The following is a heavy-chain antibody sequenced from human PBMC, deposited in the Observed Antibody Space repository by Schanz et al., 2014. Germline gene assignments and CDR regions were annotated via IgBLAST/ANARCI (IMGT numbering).Heavy chain of an antibody. Sequence: QVHLVQSGAEVKRPGASVKVSCKASEYSFTSYSMHWVRQAPGQRLEWMGWINTGSGDTKYSQNFQGRVTITRDTSASTVYMELTDLRSDDTAVYYCARDRRFFDRDDLYYFDSWGQGTLVTVSS. J-gene: IGHJ4*02. CDR3: ARDRRFFDRDDLYYFDS. CDR1: EYSFTSYS. V-gene: IGHV1-3*04. CDR2: INTGSGDT. D-gene: IGHD3-3*01.